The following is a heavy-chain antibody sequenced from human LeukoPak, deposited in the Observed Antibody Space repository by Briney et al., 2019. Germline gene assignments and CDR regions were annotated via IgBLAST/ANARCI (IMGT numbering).Heavy chain of an antibody. D-gene: IGHD3-10*01. CDR2: IKQDGSEK. V-gene: IGHV3-7*01. Sequence: GGSLRLSCAASGFTFSSYWMSWVRQAPGKGLEWVAHIKQDGSEKYYVDSVRGRFTISRDNAKNSLYLQMNSLSAEDTAVYYCARSVEAGYMDVWGKGTTVTISS. CDR1: GFTFSSYW. J-gene: IGHJ6*03. CDR3: ARSVEAGYMDV.